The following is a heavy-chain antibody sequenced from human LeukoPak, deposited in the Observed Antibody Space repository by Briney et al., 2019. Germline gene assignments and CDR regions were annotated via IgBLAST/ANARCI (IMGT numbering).Heavy chain of an antibody. CDR2: IYHSGST. J-gene: IGHJ3*02. CDR1: GGSISSGGYY. V-gene: IGHV4-30-2*01. D-gene: IGHD6-13*01. CDR3: ARDGRYSSSWYPNAFDI. Sequence: SETLSLTCTVSGGSISSGGYYWSWIRQPPGKGLEWIGYIYHSGSTYYNPSLKSRVTISVDRSKNQFSLKLSSVTAADTAVYYCARDGRYSSSWYPNAFDIWGQGTMVTVSS.